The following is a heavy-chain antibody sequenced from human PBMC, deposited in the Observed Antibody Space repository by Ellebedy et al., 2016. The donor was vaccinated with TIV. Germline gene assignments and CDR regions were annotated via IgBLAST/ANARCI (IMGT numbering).Heavy chain of an antibody. CDR2: IKQDGSEK. D-gene: IGHD3-10*01. CDR1: GFTFSSYS. J-gene: IGHJ6*02. V-gene: IGHV3-7*03. CDR3: AKDIASLCYGSGSYVCSDGMDV. Sequence: PGGSLRLSCAASGFTFSSYSMNWVRQAPGKGLEWVANIKQDGSEKYYVDSVKGRFTISRDNAKNSLYLQMNSLRAEDTALYYCAKDIASLCYGSGSYVCSDGMDVWGQGTTVTVSS.